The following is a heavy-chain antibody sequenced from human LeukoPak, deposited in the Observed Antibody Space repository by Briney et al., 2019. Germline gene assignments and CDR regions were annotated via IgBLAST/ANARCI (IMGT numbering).Heavy chain of an antibody. D-gene: IGHD6-19*01. Sequence: SETLSLTCTVSGGSISPYYWSWIRQPPGKGLEWIGYIYYTGSGSTSHNPSLKSRVTISVDTSKNQFSLNLNSVTAADTAVYYCARHAVYAGSGWAFDYWGQGTLVTVSS. CDR1: GGSISPYY. CDR2: IYYTGSGST. V-gene: IGHV4-59*08. J-gene: IGHJ4*02. CDR3: ARHAVYAGSGWAFDY.